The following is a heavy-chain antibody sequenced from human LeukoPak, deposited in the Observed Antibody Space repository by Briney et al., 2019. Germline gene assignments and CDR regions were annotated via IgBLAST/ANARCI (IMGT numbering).Heavy chain of an antibody. Sequence: PGGSLRLSCAASGFTFSTYGMQWVCQAPGKGPEWVAGILYDGSNKNYVDSVKGRFTISRDNSKNTLYLEMNSLRLEDTAVYYCARVYASGWSGGNYYYYDGLDVWGQGTTVTVSS. CDR3: ARVYASGWSGGNYYYYDGLDV. CDR1: GFTFSTYG. V-gene: IGHV3-33*01. D-gene: IGHD6-19*01. CDR2: ILYDGSNK. J-gene: IGHJ6*02.